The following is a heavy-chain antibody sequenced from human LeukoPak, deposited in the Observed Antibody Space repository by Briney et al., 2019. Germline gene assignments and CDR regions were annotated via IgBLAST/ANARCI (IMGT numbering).Heavy chain of an antibody. CDR3: ARESVPLHGMDV. J-gene: IGHJ6*02. CDR2: IIPIFGTA. CDR1: GGTFSSYA. V-gene: IGHV1-69*13. D-gene: IGHD4-17*01. Sequence: SVKVSCKASGGTFSSYAISWVRQAPGQGLEWMGGIIPIFGTANYAQKFQGRVTITADESTSTAYMELSSLRSEDTAVYYCARESVPLHGMDVWGQGTTVTVSS.